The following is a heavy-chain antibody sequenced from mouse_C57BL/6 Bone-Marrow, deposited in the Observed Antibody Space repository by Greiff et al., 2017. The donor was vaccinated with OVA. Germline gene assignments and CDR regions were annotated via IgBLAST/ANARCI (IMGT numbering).Heavy chain of an antibody. Sequence: EVKLMESGGGLVKPGGSLKLSCAASGFTFSSYAMSWVRQTPEKRLEWVATISDGGSYTYYPDNVKGRFTISRDNAKNNLYLQMSHLKSEDTAMYYCARDGGYYGNSLSYWGQGTTLTVSS. CDR1: GFTFSSYA. V-gene: IGHV5-4*01. CDR2: ISDGGSYT. J-gene: IGHJ2*01. CDR3: ARDGGYYGNSLSY. D-gene: IGHD2-1*01.